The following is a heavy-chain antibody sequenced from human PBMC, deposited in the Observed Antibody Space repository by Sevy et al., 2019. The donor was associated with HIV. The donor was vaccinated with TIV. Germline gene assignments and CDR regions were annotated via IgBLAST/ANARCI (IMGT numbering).Heavy chain of an antibody. CDR3: VKEGGGGGGDH. CDR2: IKYDGSNK. D-gene: IGHD3-16*01. Sequence: GGSLRLSCAASGFSFSSYGMHWVRQAPGKGLEWMSYIKYDGSNKDYGDSVKGRFTISRDNSKNTLYLQMNSLRVEDTAGFNCVKEGGGGGGDHWGQGTLVTVSS. V-gene: IGHV3-30*02. J-gene: IGHJ4*02. CDR1: GFSFSSYG.